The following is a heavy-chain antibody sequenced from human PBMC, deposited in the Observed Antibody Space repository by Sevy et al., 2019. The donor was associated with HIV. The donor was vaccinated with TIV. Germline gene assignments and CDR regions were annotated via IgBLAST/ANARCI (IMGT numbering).Heavy chain of an antibody. CDR3: SRDFTIFGVVCGFDY. Sequence: GGSLRLSCAASGFNFRTYSMNWVRQAPGKGLEWLSSISDDSRYIYYSDSVKGRFTISRANAKNLLFLQMNNLRVEDAAIYYCSRDFTIFGVVCGFDYWGQGNLVTVSS. V-gene: IGHV3-21*04. CDR2: ISDDSRYI. CDR1: GFNFRTYS. J-gene: IGHJ5*01. D-gene: IGHD3-3*01.